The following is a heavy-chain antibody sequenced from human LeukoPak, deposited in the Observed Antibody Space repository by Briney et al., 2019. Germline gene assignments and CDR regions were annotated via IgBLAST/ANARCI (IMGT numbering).Heavy chain of an antibody. CDR3: ATQATTGWHFS. CDR2: INPNSGGT. V-gene: IGHV1-2*02. CDR1: GYTFTGYY. Sequence: ASVKVSCKASGYTFTGYYMHWVRQAHGQGPEWMGWINPNSGGTNYAQKFQGRVTMTRNTPLSTVYMELSRLRSDDTAVYYCATQATTGWHFSWGQGTLVTVSS. D-gene: IGHD6-19*01. J-gene: IGHJ5*02.